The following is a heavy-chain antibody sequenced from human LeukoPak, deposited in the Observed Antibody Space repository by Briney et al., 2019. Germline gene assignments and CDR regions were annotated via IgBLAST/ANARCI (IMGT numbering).Heavy chain of an antibody. CDR2: ISGSGGGT. J-gene: IGHJ6*02. D-gene: IGHD2-15*01. CDR3: AKDALGWAAFGMDV. V-gene: IGHV3-23*01. Sequence: GSLRLSCAASGFTFSNYAMSWVRQAPGKGLEWVSAISGSGGGTYYADSVKGRFTISRDNFKNTLHLQMNSLRAEDTAVYYCAKDALGWAAFGMDVWGQGTTVTVSS. CDR1: GFTFSNYA.